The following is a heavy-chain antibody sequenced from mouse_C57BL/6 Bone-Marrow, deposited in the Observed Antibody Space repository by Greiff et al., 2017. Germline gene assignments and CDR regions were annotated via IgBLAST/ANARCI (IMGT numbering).Heavy chain of an antibody. CDR2: INPNYGTT. CDR3: ARKKGTVVAATTYFDV. V-gene: IGHV1-39*01. J-gene: IGHJ1*03. Sequence: EVQLQQSGPELVKPGASVKISCKASGYSFTDYNMNWVKQSNGKSLEWIGKINPNYGTTSYNQKFKGKATLTVDQSSSTAYMQLNSLTSEDSAVXYCARKKGTVVAATTYFDVWGTGTTVTVSS. D-gene: IGHD1-1*01. CDR1: GYSFTDYN.